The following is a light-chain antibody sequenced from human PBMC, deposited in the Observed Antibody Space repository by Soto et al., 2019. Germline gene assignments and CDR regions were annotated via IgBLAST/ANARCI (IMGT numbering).Light chain of an antibody. J-gene: IGKJ4*01. Sequence: DIQMTQSPSPLSASVGDRVTITCLSSQSISSYLNWYQQKPGKAPKLLIYAASSLQSGVPSRFSGSGSGTDFNLTISSLQPEDVATYYCQQSYSTPLTFGGGTKVDIK. CDR3: QQSYSTPLT. V-gene: IGKV1-39*01. CDR2: AAS. CDR1: QSISSY.